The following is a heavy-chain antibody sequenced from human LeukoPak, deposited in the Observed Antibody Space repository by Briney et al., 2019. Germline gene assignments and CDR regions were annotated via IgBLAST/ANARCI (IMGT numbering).Heavy chain of an antibody. CDR1: GFSLSTSGMC. CDR2: IDWDDDK. J-gene: IGHJ5*02. V-gene: IGHV2-70*11. D-gene: IGHD6-13*01. CDR3: ARSSYSSSWNLFRGPTTDWFDP. Sequence: SGPTLVNPTQTLTLTCTFSGFSLSTSGMCVSWIRQPPGKALEWLARIDWDDDKYYSTSLKTRLTISKDTSKNQVVITMTNMDPVDTATYYCARSSYSSSWNLFRGPTTDWFDPWGQGTLVTVSS.